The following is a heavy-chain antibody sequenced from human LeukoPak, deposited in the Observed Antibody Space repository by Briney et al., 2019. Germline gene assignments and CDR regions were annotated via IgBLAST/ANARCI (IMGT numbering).Heavy chain of an antibody. CDR3: ARRVEYSGYEGWFDP. Sequence: PSETLSLTCTVSGGSISSYYWSWIRQPPGKGLEWIGYIYYSGSTNYNPSLKSRVTISVDTSKNQFSLKLSSVTAADTAVYYCARRVEYSGYEGWFDPWGQGTLATVSS. V-gene: IGHV4-59*01. CDR2: IYYSGST. J-gene: IGHJ5*02. CDR1: GGSISSYY. D-gene: IGHD5-12*01.